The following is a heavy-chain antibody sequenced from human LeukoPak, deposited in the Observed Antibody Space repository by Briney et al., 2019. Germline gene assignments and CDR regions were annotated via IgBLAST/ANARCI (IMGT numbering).Heavy chain of an antibody. CDR1: GGSISSSSSY. V-gene: IGHV4-39*07. D-gene: IGHD6-13*01. J-gene: IGHJ4*02. Sequence: PSETLSLTCTVSGGSISSSSSYWGWIRQPPGKGLEWIGSIYHSGSTSYNPSLMSRVTISADTSKNQFSLKLSSVTAADTAIYYCARVYSSTWYRGSLYFDYWGQGTLVTVSS. CDR3: ARVYSSTWYRGSLYFDY. CDR2: IYHSGST.